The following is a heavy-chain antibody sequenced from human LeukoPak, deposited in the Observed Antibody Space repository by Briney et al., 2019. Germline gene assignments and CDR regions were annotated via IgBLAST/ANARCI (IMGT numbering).Heavy chain of an antibody. D-gene: IGHD6-6*01. CDR1: GFTFSSYA. Sequence: GASLRLACAASGFTFSSYAMSWVRQAPGKWLEWVSSISGSGGRTYYADSVKGRFTISRDYSKNTLYLQMNSLRAEDTAVYYCAKVEAARPGGHLVGWGQGTLVTVSS. J-gene: IGHJ4*02. CDR3: AKVEAARPGGHLVG. V-gene: IGHV3-23*01. CDR2: ISGSGGRT.